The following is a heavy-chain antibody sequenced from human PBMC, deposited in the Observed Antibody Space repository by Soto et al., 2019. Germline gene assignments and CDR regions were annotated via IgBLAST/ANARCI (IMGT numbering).Heavy chain of an antibody. V-gene: IGHV4-4*07. CDR3: ARSAIPRGGWFRP. D-gene: IGHD2-21*01. CDR2: IYASGST. CDR1: DDSLSTYY. J-gene: IGHJ5*02. Sequence: LSLTCNVSDDSLSTYYWSWIRQPAGKGLEWIGRIYASGSTNYNPSLKGRVSMSVDTSKKQFSLKMISLTAADTAMYYCARSAIPRGGWFRPSGQGVLVTVSS.